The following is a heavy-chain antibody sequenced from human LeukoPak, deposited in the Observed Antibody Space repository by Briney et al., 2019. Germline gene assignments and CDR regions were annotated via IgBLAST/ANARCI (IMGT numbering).Heavy chain of an antibody. J-gene: IGHJ4*02. D-gene: IGHD3-10*01. V-gene: IGHV4-39*07. CDR1: GGSISSSSYY. CDR2: IYYSGST. CDR3: ACYYYGSGSYYIFDY. Sequence: SETLSLTCTVSGGSISSSSYYWGWIRQPPGKGLEWIGSIYYSGSTYYNPSLKSRVTISVDTSKNQFSLKLSSVTAADTAVYYCACYYYGSGSYYIFDYWGQGTLVTVSS.